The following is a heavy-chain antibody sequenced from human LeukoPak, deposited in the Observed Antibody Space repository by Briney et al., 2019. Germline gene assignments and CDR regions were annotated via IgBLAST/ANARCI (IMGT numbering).Heavy chain of an antibody. Sequence: GGSLRLSCAASGFTFSTYAMTWVRQGPGKGLEWVSTVSGGGGTTHYADSVKGRFTISRDNSMNTLYLQMDSLRAEDTAVYYCAKDPGYCSSSSCFKIWFDPWGQGTLVTVSS. CDR1: GFTFSTYA. D-gene: IGHD2-2*01. CDR3: AKDPGYCSSSSCFKIWFDP. CDR2: VSGGGGTT. J-gene: IGHJ5*02. V-gene: IGHV3-23*01.